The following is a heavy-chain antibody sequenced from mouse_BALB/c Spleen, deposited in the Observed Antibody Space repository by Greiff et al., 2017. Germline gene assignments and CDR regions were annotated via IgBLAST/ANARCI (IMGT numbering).Heavy chain of an antibody. J-gene: IGHJ2*01. V-gene: IGHV3-2*02. CDR3: SRAGDQYYFDY. CDR2: ISYSGST. Sequence: VQLKESGPGLVKPSQSLSLTCTVTGYSITSDYAWYWLRQFPGNKLEWMGYISYSGSTSYNPSLKSRISITRDTSKNQFFLQLNSVTTEDTATYDSSRAGDQYYFDYWGQGTTLTVSS. CDR1: GYSITSDYA.